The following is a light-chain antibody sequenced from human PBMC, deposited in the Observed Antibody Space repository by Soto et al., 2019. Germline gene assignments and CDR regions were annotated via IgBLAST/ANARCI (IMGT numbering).Light chain of an antibody. CDR3: SSYAGSNSYV. Sequence: QSVLTQPPSASGSPGQSVTISCTGTSSDVGGYNSVSWYQQHPGKVPKLMIYEVSKRPSGVPDRFSGSKSGNTASLTVSGLQAEDEADYYCSSYAGSNSYVFGTGTQLTVL. J-gene: IGLJ1*01. CDR1: SSDVGGYNS. CDR2: EVS. V-gene: IGLV2-8*01.